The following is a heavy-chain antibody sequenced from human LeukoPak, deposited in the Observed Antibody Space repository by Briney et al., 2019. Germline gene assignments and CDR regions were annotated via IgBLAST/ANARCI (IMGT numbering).Heavy chain of an antibody. Sequence: QTRRSLRLSCAASGFTFCNSSLHWVRQAPGKGLEWVAVIWYDGSNKYYADSVKGRFTISRDNSKNTLYLQMNSLRAEDAAVYYCVRVAVAGNLNNWFDPWGQGTLVTVSS. V-gene: IGHV3-33*01. J-gene: IGHJ5*02. D-gene: IGHD6-19*01. CDR3: VRVAVAGNLNNWFDP. CDR1: GFTFCNSS. CDR2: IWYDGSNK.